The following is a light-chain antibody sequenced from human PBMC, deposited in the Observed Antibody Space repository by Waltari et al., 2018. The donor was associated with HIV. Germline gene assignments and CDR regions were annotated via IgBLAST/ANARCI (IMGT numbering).Light chain of an antibody. CDR2: GAS. Sequence: ELVMTQSPATLSVSPGERVTLSCRPSQSITAKLAWYQKTPGQATRLLLYGASTRAPGIPASFGGSGSGTEFTLTISCLQSEDFAIDYCQQYNNWPPWTFGQGTKVEI. CDR3: QQYNNWPPWT. J-gene: IGKJ1*01. V-gene: IGKV3-15*01. CDR1: QSITAK.